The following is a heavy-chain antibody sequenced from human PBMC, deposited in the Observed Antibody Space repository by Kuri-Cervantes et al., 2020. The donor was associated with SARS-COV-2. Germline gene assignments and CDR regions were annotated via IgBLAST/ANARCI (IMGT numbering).Heavy chain of an antibody. CDR3: ARSGPGAISREDGACDI. CDR1: GVSFDYRF. Sequence: SVKVSCKASGVSFDYRFLHWVRQAPGQPLERMGWITPFNGNTNYAQRFQDRVTITRDRSMSTAYMELSSLRSDDTAMYYCARSGPGAISREDGACDIWGQGTMVTVSS. V-gene: IGHV1-45*01. CDR2: ITPFNGNT. J-gene: IGHJ3*02. D-gene: IGHD5-24*01.